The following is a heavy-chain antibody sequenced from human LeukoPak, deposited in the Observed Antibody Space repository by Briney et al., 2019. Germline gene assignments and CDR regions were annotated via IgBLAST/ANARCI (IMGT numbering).Heavy chain of an antibody. Sequence: PSETLSLTCAVYGGPFSGYYWSWIRQPPGKGLEWIGYIYYSGSTNYNPSLKSRVTISVDTSKNQFSLKLSSVTAADTAVYYCARGYGRAYYYYYGMDVWGQGTTVTVSS. CDR1: GGPFSGYY. CDR2: IYYSGST. CDR3: ARGYGRAYYYYYGMDV. D-gene: IGHD4-17*01. J-gene: IGHJ6*02. V-gene: IGHV4-59*01.